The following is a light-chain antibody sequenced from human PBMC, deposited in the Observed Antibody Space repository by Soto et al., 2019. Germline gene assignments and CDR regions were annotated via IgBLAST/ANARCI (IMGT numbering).Light chain of an antibody. Sequence: QAALTQPASVSGSPGQSITISCTGPSGDVLSYDGVSWYQHHPGKALKHIVYEGSKRPSGVSNRFSGPKSGQMASLTISGLQAEDEADYYCCSYAYDNGWLFGGGTQLTVL. CDR2: EGS. V-gene: IGLV2-23*01. J-gene: IGLJ7*01. CDR3: CSYAYDNGWL. CDR1: SGDVLSYDG.